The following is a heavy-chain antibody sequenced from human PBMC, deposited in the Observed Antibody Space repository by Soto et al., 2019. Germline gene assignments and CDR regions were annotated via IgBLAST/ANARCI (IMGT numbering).Heavy chain of an antibody. CDR2: ISAYNGNT. CDR1: GYTFSIYG. V-gene: IGHV1-18*01. D-gene: IGHD4-17*01. CDR3: ARDRNNDYGDYGWFDP. Sequence: SVKVSCKASGYTFSIYGICWVRLGPGQGIEWMGWISAYNGNTTYAQKLQGRVTMTTDTSTSTAYMELRSLRSDDTAVYYCARDRNNDYGDYGWFDPWGQGTLVTVSS. J-gene: IGHJ5*02.